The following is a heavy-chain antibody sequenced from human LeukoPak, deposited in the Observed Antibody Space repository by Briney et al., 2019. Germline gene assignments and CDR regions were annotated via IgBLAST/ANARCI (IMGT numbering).Heavy chain of an antibody. V-gene: IGHV3-33*06. Sequence: GRSLRLSCAASGFTFSSYGMHWVRQAPGKGLEWVAVIWYDGSNKYYADSVKGRFTISRDNSKNTLYLQMNSLGAEDTAVYYCAKDEVGGYYYDSSGPTWDYWGQGTLVTVSS. CDR2: IWYDGSNK. J-gene: IGHJ4*02. CDR1: GFTFSSYG. D-gene: IGHD3-22*01. CDR3: AKDEVGGYYYDSSGPTWDY.